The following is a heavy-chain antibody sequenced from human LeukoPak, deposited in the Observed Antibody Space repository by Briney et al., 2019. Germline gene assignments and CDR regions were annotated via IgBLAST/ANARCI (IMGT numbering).Heavy chain of an antibody. CDR2: VNRDGSET. Sequence: HPGGSLRLSCAASGFALSSHWMTWVRQVPGRGPEWVANVNRDGSETYYLDSVKDRFTISKDNAKSSLYLQMNSLRAEDTALYHCARNNGMDVWGQGTTVIVSS. J-gene: IGHJ6*02. CDR1: GFALSSHW. V-gene: IGHV3-7*03. CDR3: ARNNGMDV.